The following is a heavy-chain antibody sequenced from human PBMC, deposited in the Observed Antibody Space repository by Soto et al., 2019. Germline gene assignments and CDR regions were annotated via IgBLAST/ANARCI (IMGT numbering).Heavy chain of an antibody. CDR1: GFSFSSYS. CDR3: AKATSATCTGSICYSFDY. J-gene: IGHJ4*02. Sequence: PXGSLRRSFVASGFSFSSYSMSWVRQAPGQRLEWVATFSGGRDTTWHADSVKGRFTVSRDSSKNTLSLQMNSLRPEDTALYYCAKATSATCTGSICYSFDYWGQGTLVTVSS. CDR2: FSGGRDTT. D-gene: IGHD2-21*01. V-gene: IGHV3-23*01.